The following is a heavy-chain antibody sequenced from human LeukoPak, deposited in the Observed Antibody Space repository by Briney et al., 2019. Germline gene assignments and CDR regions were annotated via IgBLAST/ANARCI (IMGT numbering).Heavy chain of an antibody. CDR1: GYSISSGYY. Sequence: SETLSLTCTVSGYSISSGYYWGWIRQPPGKGLEWIGSIYHSGSTYYNPSLKSRVTISVDTSKNQFSLKLSSVTAADTAVYYCARDESGAVDYWGQGTLVTVSS. CDR3: ARDESGAVDY. CDR2: IYHSGST. D-gene: IGHD4-17*01. V-gene: IGHV4-38-2*02. J-gene: IGHJ4*02.